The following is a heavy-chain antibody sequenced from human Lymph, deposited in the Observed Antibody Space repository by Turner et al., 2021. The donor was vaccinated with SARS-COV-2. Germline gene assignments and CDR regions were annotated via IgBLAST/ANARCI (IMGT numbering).Heavy chain of an antibody. Sequence: QVQLVESGGGVVQPGRSLRLSCAASGFPFSSYGMHWVRQAPGKGLEWVAVIWYDGSNKYYADSVKGRFTISRDNSKNTLYLQMNSLRAEDTAVYYCARVKGYNGYDLRYYYGMDVWGQGTTVTDSS. J-gene: IGHJ6*02. CDR3: ARVKGYNGYDLRYYYGMDV. V-gene: IGHV3-33*01. D-gene: IGHD5-12*01. CDR2: IWYDGSNK. CDR1: GFPFSSYG.